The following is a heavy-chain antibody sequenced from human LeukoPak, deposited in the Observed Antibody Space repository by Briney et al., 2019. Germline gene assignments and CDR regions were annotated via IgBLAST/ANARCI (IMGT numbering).Heavy chain of an antibody. CDR1: GVSISIYY. J-gene: IGHJ5*02. CDR3: ARVKGSNWFDP. Sequence: SETLSLTCTVSGVSISIYYWSWIRQPPGKGLEWIGYIYNSESTYYNPSLKSRVTVSLDTSKNQFSLRLNSVTAADTAVYYCARVKGSNWFDPWGQGTLVTVSS. V-gene: IGHV4-59*01. CDR2: IYNSEST. D-gene: IGHD6-6*01.